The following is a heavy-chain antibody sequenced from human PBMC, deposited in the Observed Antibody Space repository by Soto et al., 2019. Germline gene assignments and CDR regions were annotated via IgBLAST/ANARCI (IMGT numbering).Heavy chain of an antibody. CDR2: IYYSGST. CDR1: GASITSGGSY. D-gene: IGHD3-16*01. CDR3: VTNRGDYDGSFFAH. Sequence: QVRLQESGPGPVKPSQTLSLSCTVSGASITSGGSYWTWIRQQPGKGLEWLGYIYYSGSTKYNPSLESRVTMSLDTSKNLFSPRLNSVTAADTAVYYCVTNRGDYDGSFFAHWGQGTLVTVSS. V-gene: IGHV4-31*04. J-gene: IGHJ4*02.